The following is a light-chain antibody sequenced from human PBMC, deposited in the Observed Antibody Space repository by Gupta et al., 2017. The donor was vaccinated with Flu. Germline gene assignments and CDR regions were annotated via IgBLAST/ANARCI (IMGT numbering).Light chain of an antibody. CDR3: LQRSSWPRFA. J-gene: IGKJ3*01. V-gene: IGKV3-11*01. CDR1: QNVAES. Sequence: ERATLSCRISQNVAESLAWYQQKLGQAPRLLSYDASKRAAGIPDRFSGSGSGTDFTLTITKIEPADFAVYYCLQRSSWPRFAFGPGTKV. CDR2: DAS.